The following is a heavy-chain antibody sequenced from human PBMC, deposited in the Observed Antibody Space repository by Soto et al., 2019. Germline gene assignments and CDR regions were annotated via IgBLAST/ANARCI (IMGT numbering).Heavy chain of an antibody. CDR3: ARERGSGPYFDQ. J-gene: IGHJ4*02. CDR2: ISAYNGNT. D-gene: IGHD3-10*01. CDR1: GYTFTSYG. V-gene: IGHV1-18*04. Sequence: ASVKVSCKASGYTFTSYGISWVRQAPGQGLEWMGWISAYNGNTNYAQKLQGRVTMTRDTSITTAYMELSTLRSDDTAVYYCARERGSGPYFDQWGQGTLVTVSS.